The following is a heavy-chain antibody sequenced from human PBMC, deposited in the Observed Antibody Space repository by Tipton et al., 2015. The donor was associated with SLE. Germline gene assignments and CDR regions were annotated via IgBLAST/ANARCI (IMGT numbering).Heavy chain of an antibody. CDR3: AKRHSSSRRPVDY. CDR2: ISGSGGST. J-gene: IGHJ4*02. Sequence: SLRLSCAASGFTFSSYAMTWVRQAPGKGLEWVSGISGSGGSTYHADSGKGRFTISRDNSKNTLYLQMNSLRAEDTAVYYCAKRHSSSRRPVDYWGQGTLVTVSS. V-gene: IGHV3-23*01. D-gene: IGHD6-6*01. CDR1: GFTFSSYA.